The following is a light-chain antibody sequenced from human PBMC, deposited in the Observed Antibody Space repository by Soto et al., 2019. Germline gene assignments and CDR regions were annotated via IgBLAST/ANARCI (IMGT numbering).Light chain of an antibody. CDR2: GNS. Sequence: QSVLTQPPSVSGAPGQRVTISCTGSSSNIGAGYYVHWYQQLPGPAPKLLIYGNSNRPSGVPDRFSGSKSGTSASLAITGLQAEDEAYYYCQYYDSSLIAVVFGGGTKLTVL. V-gene: IGLV1-40*01. CDR1: SSNIGAGYY. CDR3: QYYDSSLIAVV. J-gene: IGLJ2*01.